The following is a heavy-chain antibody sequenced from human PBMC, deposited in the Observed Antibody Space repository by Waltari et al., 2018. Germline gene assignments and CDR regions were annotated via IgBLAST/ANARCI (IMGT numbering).Heavy chain of an antibody. CDR1: GYTFTGYY. Sequence: QVQLVQSGAEVKKPGASVKVSCKASGYTFTGYYMHWVRQAPGQGLEWMGWINPNRGGTNYAQKFQGRVTMTRDTSISTAYMELSRRRSDDTAVYYCARGRYYDSSGYFFDYWGQGTLVTVSS. CDR3: ARGRYYDSSGYFFDY. J-gene: IGHJ4*02. D-gene: IGHD3-22*01. V-gene: IGHV1-2*02. CDR2: INPNRGGT.